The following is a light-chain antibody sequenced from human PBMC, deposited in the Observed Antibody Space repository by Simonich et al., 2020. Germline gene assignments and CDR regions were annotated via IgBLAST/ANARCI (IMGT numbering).Light chain of an antibody. Sequence: DIVMTQTPLSLSVTPGQPASISCKSRHSLLQRDGTTYFYWYLQKPGQSPQLLIYEVSNRFSGVPDRFSGSGSGTDFTLKISRVEAEDVGVDYCMQSIQPMYTFGQGTKLEIK. J-gene: IGKJ2*01. CDR3: MQSIQPMYT. CDR2: EVS. CDR1: HSLLQRDGTTY. V-gene: IGKV2D-29*02.